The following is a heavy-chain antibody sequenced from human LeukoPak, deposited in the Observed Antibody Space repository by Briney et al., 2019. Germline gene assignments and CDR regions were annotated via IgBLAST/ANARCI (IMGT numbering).Heavy chain of an antibody. CDR3: ARELCVRGSGSYCPFDY. J-gene: IGHJ4*02. D-gene: IGHD3-10*01. CDR2: INTNTGNP. Sequence: GASVKVSCKASGYTFASYAMNWVRQAPRQGLEWMGWINTNTGNPTYAQGFTGRFVFSLDTSVSTAYLQISSLKAEDTAVYYCARELCVRGSGSYCPFDYWGQGTLVTVSS. CDR1: GYTFASYA. V-gene: IGHV7-4-1*02.